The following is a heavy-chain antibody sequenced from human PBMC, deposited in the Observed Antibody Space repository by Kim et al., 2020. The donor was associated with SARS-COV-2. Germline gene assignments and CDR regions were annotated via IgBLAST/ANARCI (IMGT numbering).Heavy chain of an antibody. CDR2: ISFDGKET. V-gene: IGHV3-30*14. Sequence: GGSLRLSCTASGFTFSRYPMHWVHQAPGKGLDWVAGISFDGKETFYADSATGRFTISRHDSENTVYLQMNSRKPSDTAIYYCAWDLFRGHGDWFDAWGQGNSVTVSS. CDR3: AWDLFRGHGDWFDA. D-gene: IGHD4-17*01. CDR1: GFTFSRYP. J-gene: IGHJ5*02.